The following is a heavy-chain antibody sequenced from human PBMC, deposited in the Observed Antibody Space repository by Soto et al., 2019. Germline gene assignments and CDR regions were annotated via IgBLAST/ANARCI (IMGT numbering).Heavy chain of an antibody. V-gene: IGHV1-69*08. J-gene: IGHJ4*02. CDR1: GDTFDSYT. CDR2: IIPILGIT. D-gene: IGHD3-10*01. Sequence: QVQLVQSGAEVRKPGSSVKVSCKASGDTFDSYTLSWVRQAPGQGLEWMGRIIPILGITNYALRFQGRVTLTADMSTSTAYMELSGLISVDTAIYFCARDSYYYGSSKGGGYWGQGTLVTVSS. CDR3: ARDSYYYGSSKGGGY.